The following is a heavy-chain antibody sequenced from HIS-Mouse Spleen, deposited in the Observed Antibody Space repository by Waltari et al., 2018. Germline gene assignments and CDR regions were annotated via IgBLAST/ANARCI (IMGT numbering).Heavy chain of an antibody. CDR3: ARVNSSFDY. J-gene: IGHJ4*02. V-gene: IGHV4-34*01. CDR1: GGSFSGYY. Sequence: QVQLQQWGAGLLKPSETLSLTCAVYGGSFSGYYWSWIRQPPGKGLEWIGEINHSGSTNYNPSLKSRVTRSVDTSKNQCSLKLSSVTAADTAVYYGARVNSSFDYWGQGTLVTVSS. CDR2: INHSGST. D-gene: IGHD6-13*01.